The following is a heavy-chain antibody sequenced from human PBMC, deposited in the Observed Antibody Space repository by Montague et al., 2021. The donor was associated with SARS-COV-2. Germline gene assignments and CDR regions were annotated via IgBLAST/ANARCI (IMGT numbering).Heavy chain of an antibody. CDR2: IWYDGSNK. D-gene: IGHD2-21*01. J-gene: IGHJ4*02. V-gene: IGHV3-33*01. CDR1: GFSFSQYG. Sequence: SLRLSCAASGFSFSQYGMHWVRQAPGKGLEWVAFIWYDGSNKDYAASVKGRFTISRDNSKNTLFLQMNGLRADDTGFYYCAGAAPNIGGAYWGQGTLVTVSS. CDR3: AGAAPNIGGAY.